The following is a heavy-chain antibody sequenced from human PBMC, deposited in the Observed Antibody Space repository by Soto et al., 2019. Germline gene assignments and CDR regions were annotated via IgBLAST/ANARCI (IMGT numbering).Heavy chain of an antibody. J-gene: IGHJ6*02. V-gene: IGHV1-3*01. Sequence: ASVKVSCKASGYTFTSYAMHWVRQAPGQRLEWMGWINAGNGNTKYSQKFQGRVTITRDTSASTAYMELSSLRSEDTAVYYCATAIVSHMTANYYYGMDVWGQGTTVTVSS. CDR2: INAGNGNT. D-gene: IGHD1-26*01. CDR1: GYTFTSYA. CDR3: ATAIVSHMTANYYYGMDV.